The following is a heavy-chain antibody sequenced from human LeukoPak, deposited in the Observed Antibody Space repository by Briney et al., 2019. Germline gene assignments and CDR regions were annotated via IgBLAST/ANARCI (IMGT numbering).Heavy chain of an antibody. J-gene: IGHJ4*02. CDR2: ISSSGSTI. CDR1: GFTFRSYG. CDR3: ARKENVYYYFDY. Sequence: PGGSLRLSCVASGFTFRSYGLHWVRQAPGKGLEWVSYISSSGSTIYYEDSVKGRFTISRDNAKNSLYLQMNSLRAEDTAVYYCARKENVYYYFDYWGQGTLVTVSS. D-gene: IGHD3-10*01. V-gene: IGHV3-48*04.